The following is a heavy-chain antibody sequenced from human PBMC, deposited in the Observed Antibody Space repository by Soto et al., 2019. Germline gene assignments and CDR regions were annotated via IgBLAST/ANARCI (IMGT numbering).Heavy chain of an antibody. J-gene: IGHJ4*02. D-gene: IGHD3-10*01. CDR2: ISGSGGST. Sequence: GGSLRLSCAASGFTFSINAMSWVRQAPGKGLEWVSSISGSGGSTYSVDSVKGRFTISRDNSKNTLYLQMNSLRAEDTAVYYCAKSLRGIIIDFDCWGQETLVTVSS. CDR3: AKSLRGIIIDFDC. CDR1: GFTFSINA. V-gene: IGHV3-23*01.